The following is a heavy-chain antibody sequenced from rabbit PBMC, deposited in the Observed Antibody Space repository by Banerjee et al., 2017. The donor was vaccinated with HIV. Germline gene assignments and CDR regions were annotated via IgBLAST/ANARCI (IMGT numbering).Heavy chain of an antibody. V-gene: IGHV1S7*01. Sequence: QLKETGGGLVQPGGSLTLSCKASGFDFSSYWMSWVRQAPGKGLEWIGIIVAGKGNTYYASWVNGRFTISSDNAQNTLYLQLNSLTAADTATYFCAREYGISGYWGLWGQGTLVTVS. CDR1: GFDFSSYW. J-gene: IGHJ3*01. D-gene: IGHD1-1*01. CDR2: IVAGKGNT. CDR3: AREYGISGYWGL.